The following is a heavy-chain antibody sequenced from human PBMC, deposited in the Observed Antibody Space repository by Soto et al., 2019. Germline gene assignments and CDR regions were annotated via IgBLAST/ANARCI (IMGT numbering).Heavy chain of an antibody. Sequence: EVQLVESGGGLVKPGGSLRLSCAASGFTFSSYSMNWVRQAPGKGLEWVSSISSSSYIYYADSVKGRFTISRDNAKNSLYLQMNSLRAEDTAVYYCARTYYYDSSGYYYHYDAFDIWGQGTMVTVSS. CDR2: ISSSSYI. V-gene: IGHV3-21*01. CDR1: GFTFSSYS. D-gene: IGHD3-22*01. J-gene: IGHJ3*02. CDR3: ARTYYYDSSGYYYHYDAFDI.